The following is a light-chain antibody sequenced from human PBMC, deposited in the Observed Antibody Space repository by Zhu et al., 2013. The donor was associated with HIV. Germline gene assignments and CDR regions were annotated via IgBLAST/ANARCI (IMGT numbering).Light chain of an antibody. CDR3: SSYTSSSSYV. Sequence: QSALTQPPSASGSPGQSVTISCTGTSSDVGGYNVVSWYQQHPGKAPKLMIYDVTKRPSGVPDRFSGSKSGNTASLTVSGLQAEDEADYYCSSYTSSSSYVFGTGTKVTVL. CDR2: DVT. CDR1: SSDVGGYNV. V-gene: IGLV2-8*01. J-gene: IGLJ1*01.